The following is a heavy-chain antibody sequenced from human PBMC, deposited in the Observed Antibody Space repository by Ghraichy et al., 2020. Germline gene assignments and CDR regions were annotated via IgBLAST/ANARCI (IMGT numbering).Heavy chain of an antibody. V-gene: IGHV1-2*02. Sequence: ASVKVSCKASGYTFTGYYMHWVRQAPGQGLEWMGWIYPHSGCTNYAQKFQGRVTMTRDTSISTAYMELSRLRSDDTAVYYCVRVWGSGSDRNFDYWGKGTLVTVSA. J-gene: IGHJ4*02. CDR1: GYTFTGYY. CDR2: IYPHSGCT. D-gene: IGHD1-26*01. CDR3: VRVWGSGSDRNFDY.